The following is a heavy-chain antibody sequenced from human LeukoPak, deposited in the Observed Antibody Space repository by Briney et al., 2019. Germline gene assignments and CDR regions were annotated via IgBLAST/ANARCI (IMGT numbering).Heavy chain of an antibody. CDR2: IWYDGSNK. CDR3: ARESPFAYSSSHLDY. V-gene: IGHV3-33*01. Sequence: PGGSLRLSCAASGFTFSSYGMHWVRQAPGKGLEWAAVIWYDGSNKYYADSVKGRFTISRDNSKNTLYLQMNSLRAEDTAVYYCARESPFAYSSSHLDYWGQGTLVTVSS. J-gene: IGHJ4*02. CDR1: GFTFSSYG. D-gene: IGHD6-13*01.